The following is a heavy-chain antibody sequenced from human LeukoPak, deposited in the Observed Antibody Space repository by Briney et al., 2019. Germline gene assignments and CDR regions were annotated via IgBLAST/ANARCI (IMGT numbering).Heavy chain of an antibody. CDR1: GGSISSYY. V-gene: IGHV4-59*01. CDR2: IYYSGST. CDR3: ARRGYSYGPPLFDY. D-gene: IGHD5-18*01. Sequence: SETLSLTCTVSGGSISSYYWSWIRQPPGKGLEWIGYIYYSGSTNYNPSLKSRVTISVDTSKNQFSLKLSSVTAADTAVYYCARRGYSYGPPLFDYWGQGTLVTVSS. J-gene: IGHJ4*02.